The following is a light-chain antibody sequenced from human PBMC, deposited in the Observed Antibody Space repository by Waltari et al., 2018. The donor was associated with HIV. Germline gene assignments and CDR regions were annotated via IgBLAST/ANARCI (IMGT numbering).Light chain of an antibody. CDR2: QDS. Sequence: SYELTQPPSVSVSPGQTASITCSREPLGDRFVCWYQQRPGEPHVLVMYQDSKRPPGIPERFSGSNAGNTATLTITGTHSMDEADYYCQAWDRSVVFGGGTKLTVL. CDR1: PLGDRF. V-gene: IGLV3-1*01. J-gene: IGLJ2*01. CDR3: QAWDRSVV.